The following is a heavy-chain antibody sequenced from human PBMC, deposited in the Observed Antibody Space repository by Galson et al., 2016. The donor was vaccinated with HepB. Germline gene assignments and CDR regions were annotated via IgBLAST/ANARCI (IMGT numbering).Heavy chain of an antibody. CDR1: GYTFIGYY. Sequence: SVKVSCKASGYTFIGYYMHWVRQAPGQGLEWMGWINPNSGGTNYAQNFQGRLTMTRDTPITTVNMELTRLTSDDTAMYYCARGTWFDPWGQGTLVIVSS. CDR2: INPNSGGT. CDR3: ARGTWFDP. J-gene: IGHJ5*02. V-gene: IGHV1-2*02.